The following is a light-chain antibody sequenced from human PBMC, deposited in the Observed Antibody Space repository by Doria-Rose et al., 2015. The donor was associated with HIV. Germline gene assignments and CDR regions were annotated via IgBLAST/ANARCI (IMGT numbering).Light chain of an antibody. CDR1: RSFSSTY. CDR2: DGS. V-gene: IGKV3-20*01. CDR3: HQYGTSWT. Sequence: EIVLTQSPGTLSLSPGERATLSCRASRSFSSTYLAWYQQRPGQAPSLLIYDGSTRATGIPDRFSASASGTDFTLTINRLEPEDFALYYCHQYGTSWTFGQGTKVEI. J-gene: IGKJ1*01.